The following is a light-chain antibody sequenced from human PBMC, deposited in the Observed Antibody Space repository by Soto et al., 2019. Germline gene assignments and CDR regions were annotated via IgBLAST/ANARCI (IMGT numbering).Light chain of an antibody. CDR3: CSYAGSDNWA. CDR1: SSDVGSYNL. CDR2: ENY. V-gene: IGLV2-23*01. J-gene: IGLJ3*02. Sequence: QSVLTQPASVSGSPGQSITISCTGASSDVGSYNLVSRYQHHPGKAPKLMIYENYKRPSGVSDRFSGSKSGNTASLTISGLQAEDEADYYCCSYAGSDNWAFGGGTKLTVL.